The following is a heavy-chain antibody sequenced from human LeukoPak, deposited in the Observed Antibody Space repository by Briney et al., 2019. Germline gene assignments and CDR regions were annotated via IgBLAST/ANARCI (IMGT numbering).Heavy chain of an antibody. J-gene: IGHJ6*03. Sequence: SETLSLTCTVSGGSISSYYWSWIRQPPGKGLEWIGYIYYSGSTNYNPSLKSRVTISVDTSKNQFSLKLSSVTAADTAVYYCEGDILNGYYRGVRYYYYYMDVWGKGTTVTVSS. CDR3: EGDILNGYYRGVRYYYYYMDV. V-gene: IGHV4-59*01. D-gene: IGHD3-9*01. CDR2: IYYSGST. CDR1: GGSISSYY.